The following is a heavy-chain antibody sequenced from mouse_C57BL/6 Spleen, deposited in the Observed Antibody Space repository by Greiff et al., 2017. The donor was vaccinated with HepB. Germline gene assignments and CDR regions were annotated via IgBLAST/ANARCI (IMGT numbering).Heavy chain of an antibody. V-gene: IGHV5-17*01. CDR2: ISSGSSTI. D-gene: IGHD2-5*01. Sequence: EVKLVESGGGLVKPGGSLKLSCAASGFTFSDYGMHWVRQAPEKGLEWVAYISSGSSTIYYADTVKGRFTISRDNAKNTLFLQMTSLRSEDTAMYYCARGMSNYLYYFDYWGQGTTLTVSS. CDR3: ARGMSNYLYYFDY. J-gene: IGHJ2*01. CDR1: GFTFSDYG.